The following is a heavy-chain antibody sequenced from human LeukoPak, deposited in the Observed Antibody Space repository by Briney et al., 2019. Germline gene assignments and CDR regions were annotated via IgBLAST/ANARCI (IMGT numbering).Heavy chain of an antibody. V-gene: IGHV4-4*07. CDR2: IYTSGNT. CDR3: ARVWYSSSWYSGRTFDY. D-gene: IGHD6-13*01. CDR1: GGSISSYY. Sequence: KASETLSLTCTVSGGSISSYYWSWIRQPAGKGLEWIGRIYTSGNTSYNPSLKSRVTISVDTSKNQFSLKLSSVTAADTAVYYCARVWYSSSWYSGRTFDYWGQGTLVTVSS. J-gene: IGHJ4*02.